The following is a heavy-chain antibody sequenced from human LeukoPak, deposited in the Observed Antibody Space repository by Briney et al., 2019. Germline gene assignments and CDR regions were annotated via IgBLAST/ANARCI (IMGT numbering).Heavy chain of an antibody. J-gene: IGHJ6*02. V-gene: IGHV3-66*04. Sequence: GRSLRPSCAPSGFTLGIDYMSWVRHAPEGVLEWVAVIYSAGTTYYTDSVKSRFTISRDNSKRTLYLQMNSLRDEDTAVYYCALQLRYSGRFGLLDVWGQGTTVTVS. CDR1: GFTLGIDY. CDR3: ALQLRYSGRFGLLDV. D-gene: IGHD6-13*01. CDR2: IYSAGTT.